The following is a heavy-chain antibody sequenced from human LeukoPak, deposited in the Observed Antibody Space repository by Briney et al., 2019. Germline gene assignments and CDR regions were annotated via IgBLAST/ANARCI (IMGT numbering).Heavy chain of an antibody. CDR2: ISGSGGST. D-gene: IGHD3-9*01. V-gene: IGHV3-23*01. CDR1: GFTFSSYA. J-gene: IGHJ4*02. Sequence: GGSLRLSCAASGFTFSSYAMSWVRQAPGKGLEWVSAISGSGGSTYYADSVKGRFTISRDNSKNTLYLQMNSLRAEDTAVYYCAKVPSDTYFDWFHFDYWGQGTLVTVSS. CDR3: AKVPSDTYFDWFHFDY.